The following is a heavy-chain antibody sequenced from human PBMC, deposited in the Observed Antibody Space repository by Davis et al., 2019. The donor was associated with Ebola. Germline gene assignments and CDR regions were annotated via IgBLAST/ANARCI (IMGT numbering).Heavy chain of an antibody. CDR1: GFTFNSFG. Sequence: GESLKISCVASGFTFNSFGMHWVRQAPGKGLEWVAVISFDGSQKYFADSVKGRFTIPRDNSKNTLYLQMNSLRAEDTALYYCARDLAHYDFWSGSPKGGMDVWGQGTTVTVSS. CDR2: ISFDGSQK. J-gene: IGHJ6*02. CDR3: ARDLAHYDFWSGSPKGGMDV. D-gene: IGHD3-3*01. V-gene: IGHV3-30*03.